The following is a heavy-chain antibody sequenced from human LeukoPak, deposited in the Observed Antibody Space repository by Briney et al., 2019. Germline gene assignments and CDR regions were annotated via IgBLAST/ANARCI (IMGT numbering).Heavy chain of an antibody. CDR2: IYYSGST. D-gene: IGHD3-22*01. CDR1: GGSISSYY. Sequence: SETLSLTCTVSGGSISSYYWSWIRQPPGKGLEWIGYIYYSGSTTYNPSLKSRVTISVDTSKNQFSLKLSSVTAADTAVYYCAREATGTGDSSGYYPQDAFDIWGQGTMVTVSS. J-gene: IGHJ3*02. CDR3: AREATGTGDSSGYYPQDAFDI. V-gene: IGHV4-59*01.